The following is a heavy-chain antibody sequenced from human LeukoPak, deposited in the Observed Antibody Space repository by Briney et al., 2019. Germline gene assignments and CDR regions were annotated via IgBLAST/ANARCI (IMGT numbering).Heavy chain of an antibody. V-gene: IGHV3-7*01. J-gene: IGHJ6*04. CDR2: IKQDGSEK. CDR1: GFTFSSYW. D-gene: IGHD3-22*01. CDR3: ARDADSSGYYGGYYYYYGMDV. Sequence: GGSLRLSCAASGFTFSSYWMSWVRQAPGKGLEWVANIKQDGSEKYYVDSVKGRFTISRDNAKNSLYLQMNSLRAEDTAVYYCARDADSSGYYGGYYYYYGMDVWGEETTVTVSS.